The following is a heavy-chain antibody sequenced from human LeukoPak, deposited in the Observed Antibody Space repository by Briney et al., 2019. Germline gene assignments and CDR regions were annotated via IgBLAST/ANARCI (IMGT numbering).Heavy chain of an antibody. Sequence: GGSLRLSCAASGFTFSSYTMNWVRQAPGKGLEWVSSISSDSNYIYYADSVKGRFTISRDNAWNSLYLQMNSLRAEDTAVYHCARKENILTGYYDHWGQGTLVTVSS. CDR3: ARKENILTGYYDH. V-gene: IGHV3-21*01. D-gene: IGHD3-9*01. J-gene: IGHJ5*02. CDR1: GFTFSSYT. CDR2: ISSDSNYI.